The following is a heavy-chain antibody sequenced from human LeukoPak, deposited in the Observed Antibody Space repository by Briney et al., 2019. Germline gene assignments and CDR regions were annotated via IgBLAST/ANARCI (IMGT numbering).Heavy chain of an antibody. J-gene: IGHJ6*02. CDR3: ARDLNYGDYIGRYYYGMDV. Sequence: GGSLRLSCAASGFTFADYAMHWVRHAPGKGLEWVSRIKSDGSSTSNADSVKGRFTISRDNAKNTLYLQMNSLRAEDTAVYYCARDLNYGDYIGRYYYGMDVWGQGTTVTVSS. CDR1: GFTFADYA. CDR2: IKSDGSST. V-gene: IGHV3-74*01. D-gene: IGHD4-17*01.